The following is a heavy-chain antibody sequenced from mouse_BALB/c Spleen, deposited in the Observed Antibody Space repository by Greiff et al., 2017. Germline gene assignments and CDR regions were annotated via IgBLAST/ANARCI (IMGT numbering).Heavy chain of an antibody. CDR1: GFNFKDTY. CDR3: AREGPYFDY. D-gene: IGHD3-3*01. V-gene: IGHV14-3*02. CDR2: IDPANGNT. J-gene: IGHJ2*01. Sequence: EVQLQQSGAELVKPGASVKLSCTASGFNFKDTYMHWVKQRPEQGLEWIGRIDPANGNTKYDPKFQGTATITADTSSNTAYLQLSSLTSEDTAVYYCAREGPYFDYWGQGTTLTVSS.